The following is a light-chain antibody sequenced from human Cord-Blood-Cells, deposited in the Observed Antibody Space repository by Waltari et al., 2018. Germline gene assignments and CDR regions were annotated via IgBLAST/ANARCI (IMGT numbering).Light chain of an antibody. CDR1: SSDVGGYNY. J-gene: IGLJ3*02. CDR3: SSYTSSSTWV. CDR2: DVS. Sequence: QSALTQPASVSGSPGQSIPISCTGTSSDVGGYNYVSWYQQHPGNAPKLMIYDVSKRPSGVSNRFSGSKSGNTASLTISGLQAEDEADYSCSSYTSSSTWVFGGGTKLTVL. V-gene: IGLV2-14*01.